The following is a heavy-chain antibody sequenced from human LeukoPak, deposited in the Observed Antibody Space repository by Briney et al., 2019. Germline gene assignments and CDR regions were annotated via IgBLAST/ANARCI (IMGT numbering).Heavy chain of an antibody. CDR1: GGSISGWY. Sequence: SETLSLTCTVSGGSISGWYWSWIRQPPGKGLEWIGYIYYSGSTNYNPSLKSRVTISVDTSKNQFSLKLSSVTAADTAVYYCARQGVTTGAFDIWGQGTIVTVSS. CDR3: ARQGVTTGAFDI. CDR2: IYYSGST. J-gene: IGHJ3*02. D-gene: IGHD4-17*01. V-gene: IGHV4-59*08.